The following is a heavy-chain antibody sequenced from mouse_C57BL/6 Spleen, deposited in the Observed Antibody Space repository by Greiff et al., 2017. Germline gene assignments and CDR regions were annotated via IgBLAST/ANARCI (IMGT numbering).Heavy chain of an antibody. J-gene: IGHJ3*01. D-gene: IGHD4-1*01. CDR1: GYTFTSYW. Sequence: QVQLQQPGAELVMPGASVKLSCKASGYTFTSYWMHWVKQRPGQGLEWIGEIDPAGSYTNYNQKFKGKTTLTVDKSSSTAYMQLSSLTSEASAVYYCASLNWDGFAYWGQGTLVTVSA. V-gene: IGHV1-69*01. CDR3: ASLNWDGFAY. CDR2: IDPAGSYT.